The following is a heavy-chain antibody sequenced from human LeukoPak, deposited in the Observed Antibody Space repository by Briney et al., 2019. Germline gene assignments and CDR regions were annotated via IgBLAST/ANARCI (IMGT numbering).Heavy chain of an antibody. J-gene: IGHJ4*02. CDR3: TLYFYDSSGLVRDY. Sequence: GGSLRLSCAASGLNFSDYGLHWVRQAPGKGLEWVAGISYDGTSIHYTYSVRGRFTISRDNSQNMLYLQMKSLRAEDTAMYYSTLYFYDSSGLVRDYWGQGTLVTVSS. V-gene: IGHV3-30*04. CDR1: GLNFSDYG. D-gene: IGHD3-22*01. CDR2: ISYDGTSI.